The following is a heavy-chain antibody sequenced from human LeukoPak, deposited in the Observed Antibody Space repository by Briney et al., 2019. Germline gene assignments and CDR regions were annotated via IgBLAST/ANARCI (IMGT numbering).Heavy chain of an antibody. D-gene: IGHD3-16*01. J-gene: IGHJ4*02. CDR3: ARVGRGDHTWGSYSFDY. CDR1: GDSISTYQ. V-gene: IGHV4-59*01. CDR2: ISYSGGT. Sequence: PSEILSLTCTVSGDSISTYQWSWIRQPPGKGLEWIGYISYSGGTMYNPSLRSRVTISIDTSKNQFSLKLSSVTAADTAVYYCARVGRGDHTWGSYSFDYWGQGALVTVSS.